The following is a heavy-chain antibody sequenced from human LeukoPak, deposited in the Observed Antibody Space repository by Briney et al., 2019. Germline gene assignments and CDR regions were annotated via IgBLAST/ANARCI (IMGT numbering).Heavy chain of an antibody. CDR2: KWYDGSNK. CDR1: GFTFSSYG. J-gene: IGHJ5*02. D-gene: IGHD2-21*02. CDR3: ARDDYR. Sequence: GRSLRLSCAASGFTFSSYGMHWVRQAPGKGLEWVVVKWYDGSNKYYADSVKGRFTISRDNSKNTLYLQMNSLGAEDTAVYYCARDDYRWGQGTLVTVSS. V-gene: IGHV3-33*01.